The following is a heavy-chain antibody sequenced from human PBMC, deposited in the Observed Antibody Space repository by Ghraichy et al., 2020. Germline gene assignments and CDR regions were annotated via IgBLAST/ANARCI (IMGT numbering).Heavy chain of an antibody. CDR3: ARGRIVGVTGYYFDN. Sequence: TLSLTCIVSGGSVSSGSYYWSWIRQPPGKGLEWIGYIYDSGSTDYNPSLKSRVTIAADTSKNQFSLKLSSVTAADTAVYYCARGRIVGVTGYYFDNWGQGTLVTVSS. CDR1: GGSVSSGSYY. J-gene: IGHJ4*02. D-gene: IGHD1-26*01. V-gene: IGHV4-61*01. CDR2: IYDSGST.